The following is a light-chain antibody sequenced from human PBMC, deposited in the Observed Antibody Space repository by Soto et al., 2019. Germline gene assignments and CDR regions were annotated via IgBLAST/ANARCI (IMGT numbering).Light chain of an antibody. Sequence: SYELTQPPSVSVSPGQTASITCSGDKLGEKYACWYQQKPGQSPVLVIYQDTKRPSGIPERFSGSNSGNTATLTISGTQAMYEADYYCQAWDYSTAYYVFGPGTKLTVL. CDR2: QDT. J-gene: IGLJ1*01. CDR1: KLGEKY. V-gene: IGLV3-1*01. CDR3: QAWDYSTAYYV.